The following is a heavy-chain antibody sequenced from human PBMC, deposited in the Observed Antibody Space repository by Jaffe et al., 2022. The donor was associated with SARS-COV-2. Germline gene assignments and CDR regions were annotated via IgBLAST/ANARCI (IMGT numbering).Heavy chain of an antibody. CDR1: GFTFSNYW. J-gene: IGHJ4*02. Sequence: EVQLVESGGGLVQPGGSLRLSCAASGFTFSNYWMTWVRQAPGKGLEWVGNIKQDGDEKYYVDSVRGRFTISRDNAKNSLYLQMNSLRAEDTAVYYCARAYDNRGTTGDYWGQGTLVTVSS. V-gene: IGHV3-7*03. D-gene: IGHD3-9*01. CDR2: IKQDGDEK. CDR3: ARAYDNRGTTGDY.